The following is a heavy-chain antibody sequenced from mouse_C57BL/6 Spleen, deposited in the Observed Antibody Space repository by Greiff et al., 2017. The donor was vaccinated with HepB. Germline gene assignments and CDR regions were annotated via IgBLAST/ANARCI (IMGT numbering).Heavy chain of an antibody. Sequence: VQLKQSGAELVRPGASVKLSCTASGFNIKDDYMHWVKQRPEQGLEWIGWIDPENGDTEYASKFQGKATITADTSSNTAYLQLSSLTSEDTAVYYCTNSYSPFAYWGQGTLVTVSA. CDR1: GFNIKDDY. V-gene: IGHV14-4*01. CDR3: TNSYSPFAY. J-gene: IGHJ3*01. D-gene: IGHD5-1-1*01. CDR2: IDPENGDT.